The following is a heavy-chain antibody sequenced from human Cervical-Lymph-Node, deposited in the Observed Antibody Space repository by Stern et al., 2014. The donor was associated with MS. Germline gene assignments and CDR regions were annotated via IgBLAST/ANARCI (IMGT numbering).Heavy chain of an antibody. CDR2: IYYTGRT. CDR1: GGSINGYY. D-gene: IGHD6-25*01. J-gene: IGHJ4*02. CDR3: ARGGVRIDY. Sequence: VQLVESGPGLVKPSETLSLTCTVSGGSINGYYWSWIRQPPGKGLEWIGYIYYTGRTAYDHSLKSRVTISVDASKNQFYLKLTAVTAADTAVYYCARGGVRIDYWGQGTLVTVSS. V-gene: IGHV4-59*01.